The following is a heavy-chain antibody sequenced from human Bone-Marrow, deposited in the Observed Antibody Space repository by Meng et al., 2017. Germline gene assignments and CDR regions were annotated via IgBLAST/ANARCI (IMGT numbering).Heavy chain of an antibody. J-gene: IGHJ4*02. CDR1: GFTFRDYY. CDR2: ISRGGSTI. CDR3: ARGRGTGYSSSWYGVDY. V-gene: IGHV3-11*01. Sequence: GESLKISCAASGFTFRDYYMSWIRQVPGKGLEWLSYISRGGSTIYYADSVKDRFTISRDNAKSSLYLQMDTLRAEDTAVYYCARGRGTGYSSSWYGVDYWGQGTLVTVSS. D-gene: IGHD6-13*01.